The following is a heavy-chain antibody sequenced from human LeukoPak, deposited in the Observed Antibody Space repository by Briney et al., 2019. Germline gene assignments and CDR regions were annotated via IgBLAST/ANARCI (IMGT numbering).Heavy chain of an antibody. CDR3: AKKVPANWGSYFDY. CDR2: VSGSSDSS. J-gene: IGHJ4*02. Sequence: GGSLRLSCAASGFTFSSYAMSWVRQAPGKGLEWVSAVSGSSDSSYSTDSVKGRFTIPRKNSKNTLYLQMNSLRAEDTAVYYCAKKVPANWGSYFDYWGQGTLVTVSS. V-gene: IGHV3-23*01. D-gene: IGHD7-27*01. CDR1: GFTFSSYA.